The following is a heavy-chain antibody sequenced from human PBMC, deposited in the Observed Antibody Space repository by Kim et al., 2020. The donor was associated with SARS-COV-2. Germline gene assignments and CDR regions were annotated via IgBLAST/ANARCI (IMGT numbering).Heavy chain of an antibody. Sequence: GGSLRLSCAVSGFTFNHFGIHWVRQPPGKGLEWVAVLWFDGNNKYYADSVRGRFTISRDISKNTLYLQMNSLRAEDSAMYFCARDLSTSCNNISCYDAVAYWGQGTLVTVSS. CDR2: LWFDGNNK. D-gene: IGHD2-8*01. CDR1: GFTFNHFG. V-gene: IGHV3-33*01. CDR3: ARDLSTSCNNISCYDAVAY. J-gene: IGHJ4*02.